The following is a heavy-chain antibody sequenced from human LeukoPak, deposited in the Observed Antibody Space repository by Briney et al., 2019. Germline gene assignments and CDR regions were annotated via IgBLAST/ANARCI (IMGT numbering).Heavy chain of an antibody. Sequence: SVKVSCKVSGYTLTELSMHWVRQAPGQGLEWMGWISPNSGDTKYAQKFQGRVTMTRDTSISTACMEVSRLRSDDTAVYYCVRGLTTVATWLYLWGRGTLVTVSS. V-gene: IGHV1-2*02. CDR2: ISPNSGDT. J-gene: IGHJ2*01. D-gene: IGHD4-17*01. CDR1: GYTLTELS. CDR3: VRGLTTVATWLYL.